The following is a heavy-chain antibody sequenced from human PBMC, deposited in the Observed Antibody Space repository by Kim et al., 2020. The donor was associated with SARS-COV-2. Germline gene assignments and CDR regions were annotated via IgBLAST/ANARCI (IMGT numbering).Heavy chain of an antibody. Sequence: DSGKGRFNISRDKAKNLLYLQMNCPGGEDTAVYYCARFPWGGYQRPFDDWGQGTLVTVSS. J-gene: IGHJ4*02. CDR3: ARFPWGGYQRPFDD. D-gene: IGHD3-16*02. V-gene: IGHV3-11*04.